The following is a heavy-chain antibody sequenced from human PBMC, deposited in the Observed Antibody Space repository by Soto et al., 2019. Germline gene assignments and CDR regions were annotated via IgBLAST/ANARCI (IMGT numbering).Heavy chain of an antibody. J-gene: IGHJ4*02. CDR1: GGSISGSYYY. V-gene: IGHV4-61*01. Sequence: SETLSLTCAVSGGSISGSYYYWSWIRQPPGKGLEWIGYIYDSGSTNYNPSLKSRVTISVDTSKSQFSLKLSSVTAADTAVYYCARDRAYYESSGLYFDYWGQGTLVTVSS. CDR2: IYDSGST. D-gene: IGHD3-22*01. CDR3: ARDRAYYESSGLYFDY.